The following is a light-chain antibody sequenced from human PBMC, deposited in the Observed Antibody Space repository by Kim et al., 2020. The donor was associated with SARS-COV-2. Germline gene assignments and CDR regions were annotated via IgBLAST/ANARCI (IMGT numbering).Light chain of an antibody. V-gene: IGKV3-20*01. CDR2: GAS. J-gene: IGKJ2*01. Sequence: EIVLTQSPGTLSLSPGERATLSCRASQSVSNNYLAGYQHKPGQAPRLLIYGASSRATGIPDRFSGSGSGTDFTLSISRLEPEDSAVYYCQQYGSSPPYTFGQGTKLEI. CDR1: QSVSNNY. CDR3: QQYGSSPPYT.